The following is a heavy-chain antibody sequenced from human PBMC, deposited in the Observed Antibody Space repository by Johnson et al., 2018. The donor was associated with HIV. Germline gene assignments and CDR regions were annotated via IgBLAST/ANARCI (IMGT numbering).Heavy chain of an antibody. Sequence: EVQLVESGGGVVPPGRSLRLSCVASGFTFSSYDMHWVRQATGKGLEWVSAIGTAGDTYYPGSVKGRLTISRENAKNSLYLQVNSLRADDTALYYCAKVFKVRVAGAFDIWGQGTMVTVSS. J-gene: IGHJ3*02. CDR2: IGTAGDT. CDR1: GFTFSSYD. D-gene: IGHD6-19*01. V-gene: IGHV3-13*01. CDR3: AKVFKVRVAGAFDI.